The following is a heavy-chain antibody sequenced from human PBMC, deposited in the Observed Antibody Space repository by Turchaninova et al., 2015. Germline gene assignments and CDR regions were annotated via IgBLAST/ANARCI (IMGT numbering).Heavy chain of an antibody. CDR1: AVSTTHRGTL. CDR3: GHMGSGLLASYFGVVPTNAFDF. D-gene: IGHD3-3*01. J-gene: IGHJ4*02. V-gene: IGHV2-5*02. Sequence: QITLTESGPTLVNPPQTLPLTCRFNAVSTTHRGTLGVAVRQAPGTTLYVLSLVYWDNDKLYSPALRNRLTITKDTSKNQVVLTMTNMDPVDTATYYCGHMGSGLLASYFGVVPTNAFDFWGQGILVIVSS. CDR2: VYWDNDK.